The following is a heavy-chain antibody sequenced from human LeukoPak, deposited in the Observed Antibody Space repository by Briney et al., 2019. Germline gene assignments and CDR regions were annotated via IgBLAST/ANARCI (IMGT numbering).Heavy chain of an antibody. Sequence: SETLSLTCTVSGGSISSSSYYWGWIRQPPGKGLEWIGSIYYSGSTYYNPSLKSRVTISVDTSKNQFSLKLSSVTAADTAVYYCARLRREGYFDYWGQGTLVTVSS. CDR3: ARLRREGYFDY. CDR2: IYYSGST. D-gene: IGHD1-26*01. V-gene: IGHV4-39*07. CDR1: GGSISSSSYY. J-gene: IGHJ4*02.